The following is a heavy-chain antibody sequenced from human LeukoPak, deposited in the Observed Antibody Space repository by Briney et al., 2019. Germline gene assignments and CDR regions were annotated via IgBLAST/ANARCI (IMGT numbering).Heavy chain of an antibody. V-gene: IGHV4-34*01. CDR1: GGSFSGYY. D-gene: IGHD5-18*01. J-gene: IGHJ4*02. Sequence: SGTLSLTCAVYGGSFSGYYWSWIRQPPGKGLEWIGEINHSGSTNYNPSLKSRVTISVDTSKNQFSLKLSSVTAADTAVYYCAREGEGGYSYGRRTRFDYWGQGTLVTVSS. CDR3: AREGEGGYSYGRRTRFDY. CDR2: INHSGST.